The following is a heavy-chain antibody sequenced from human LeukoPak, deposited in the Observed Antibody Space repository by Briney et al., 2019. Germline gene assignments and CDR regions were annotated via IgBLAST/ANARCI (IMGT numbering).Heavy chain of an antibody. CDR1: GFTFSSSG. Sequence: GGSLRLSCAASGFTFSSSGMHWVRQAPGKGLEWVAFIRYGGSHKYYADSVKGRFTISRDNSKNTLYLQMNSLRAEDTAVYYCASAPTYSSGWSYYFDYWGQGTLVTVSS. D-gene: IGHD6-19*01. CDR3: ASAPTYSSGWSYYFDY. J-gene: IGHJ4*02. CDR2: IRYGGSHK. V-gene: IGHV3-30*02.